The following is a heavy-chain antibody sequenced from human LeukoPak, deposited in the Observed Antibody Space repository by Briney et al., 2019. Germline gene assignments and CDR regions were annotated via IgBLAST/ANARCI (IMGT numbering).Heavy chain of an antibody. J-gene: IGHJ4*02. CDR1: GFTFSNYG. V-gene: IGHV3-33*01. D-gene: IGHD3-10*01. Sequence: GRSLRLSCAASGFTFSNYGMHWVRQVPGKGLEWVALIWYDGSNKYYADSVKGRFTISRDNSKNTLYLQMNSLRAEDTAVYYCARDVTMVRGALGYWGQGTLVTVSS. CDR3: ARDVTMVRGALGY. CDR2: IWYDGSNK.